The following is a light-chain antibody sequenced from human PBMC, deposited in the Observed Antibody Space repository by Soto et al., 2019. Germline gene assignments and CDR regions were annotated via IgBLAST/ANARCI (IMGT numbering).Light chain of an antibody. CDR2: LNSDGSH. J-gene: IGLJ3*02. CDR1: SGHSSYA. V-gene: IGLV4-69*01. CDR3: QTWGTGIWV. Sequence: QPVLTQSPSASASLGASVKLTCTLSSGHSSYAIAWHQQQPEKGPRYLMKLNSDGSHSKGDGIPDRFSGSISGAERYLTISSLQSEDEADYYCQTWGTGIWVFGGGTKLTVL.